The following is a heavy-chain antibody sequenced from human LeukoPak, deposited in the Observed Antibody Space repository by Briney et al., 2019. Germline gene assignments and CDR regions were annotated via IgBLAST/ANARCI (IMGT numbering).Heavy chain of an antibody. V-gene: IGHV1-46*01. J-gene: IGHJ4*02. Sequence: GASVKVSCKASGYTFTIHWVRQAPGQGLEWMGIINPSGGSTSYAQKFQGRVTMTRDTSISTAYMELSRLRSDDTAVYYCARAFYYYDSSGYYYRNYYFDYWGQGTLVTVSS. CDR3: ARAFYYYDSSGYYYRNYYFDY. CDR1: GYTFT. D-gene: IGHD3-22*01. CDR2: INPSGGST.